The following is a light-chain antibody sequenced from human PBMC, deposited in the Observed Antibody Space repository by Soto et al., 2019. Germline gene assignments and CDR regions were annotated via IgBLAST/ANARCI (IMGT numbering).Light chain of an antibody. CDR3: QQYYNWRRT. Sequence: ETEITQSPSTLAGSPGGCAPLSCRASQSVSNYLAWYQQKTGQAPRLLIYDVSTRATGVPARFSGSGSGTEFTLTITSLQSEDFAVYYCQQYYNWRRTFGQGTKVDI. J-gene: IGKJ1*01. V-gene: IGKV3-15*01. CDR2: DVS. CDR1: QSVSNY.